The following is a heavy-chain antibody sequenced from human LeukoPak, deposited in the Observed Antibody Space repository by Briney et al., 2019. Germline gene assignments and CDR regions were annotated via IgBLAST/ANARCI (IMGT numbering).Heavy chain of an antibody. Sequence: ASVKVSCKASGYTFTGYYMHWVRQAPGQGLEWMGWINPNSGGTNYAQKFQGRVTMTRDTSISTAYMELSRLRSGDTAVYYCARGIVGATGNFDYWGQGTLVTVSS. CDR2: INPNSGGT. D-gene: IGHD1-26*01. CDR1: GYTFTGYY. V-gene: IGHV1-2*02. CDR3: ARGIVGATGNFDY. J-gene: IGHJ4*02.